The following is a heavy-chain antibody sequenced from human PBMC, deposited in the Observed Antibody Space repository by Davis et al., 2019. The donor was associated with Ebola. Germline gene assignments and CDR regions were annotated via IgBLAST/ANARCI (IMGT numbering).Heavy chain of an antibody. D-gene: IGHD3-10*01. Sequence: GESLKISCAAPGFTFRKYAMHWVRQAPGKGLEWVAVISFDGSSDYYADSVKGRFTISRDNSKNTLYLQMNSLRPEDTAVYYCAKATMFDYWGQGTLVTVSS. J-gene: IGHJ4*02. CDR2: ISFDGSSD. CDR1: GFTFRKYA. V-gene: IGHV3-30-3*01. CDR3: AKATMFDY.